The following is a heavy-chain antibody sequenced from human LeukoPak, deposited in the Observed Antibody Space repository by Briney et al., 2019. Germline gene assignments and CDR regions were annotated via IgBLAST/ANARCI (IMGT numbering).Heavy chain of an antibody. CDR1: GFTFSSYG. J-gene: IGHJ6*04. D-gene: IGHD1-26*01. CDR3: AKRGGGSYPDV. V-gene: IGHV3-30*02. Sequence: PGGSLRLSCAASGFTFSSYGMHWVRQAPGKGLEWVAFIRYEGSYKYYADSVKGRFTISRDNSKNTPYLQMNSLRAGDTAVYYCAKRGGGSYPDVWGKGTTVTISS. CDR2: IRYEGSYK.